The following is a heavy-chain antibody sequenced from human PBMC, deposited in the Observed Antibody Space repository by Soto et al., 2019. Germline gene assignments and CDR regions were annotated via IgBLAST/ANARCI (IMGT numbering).Heavy chain of an antibody. D-gene: IGHD3-10*01. CDR2: IKQDGSEK. J-gene: IGHJ4*02. V-gene: IGHV3-7*01. CDR1: GFTFSSYW. CDR3: ARDLTPPSLFLWFGELDY. Sequence: GGSLRLSCAASGFTFSSYWMSWVRQAPGKGLEWVANIKQDGSEKYYVDSVKGRFTISRDNAKNSLYLQMNSLRAEDTAVYYCARDLTPPSLFLWFGELDYWGQGTLVTVSS.